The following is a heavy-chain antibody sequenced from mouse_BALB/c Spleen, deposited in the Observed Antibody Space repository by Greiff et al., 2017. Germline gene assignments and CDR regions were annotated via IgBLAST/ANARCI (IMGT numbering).Heavy chain of an antibody. V-gene: IGHV1S29*02. J-gene: IGHJ1*01. CDR2: IYPYNGGT. CDR3: ARSSTYGNYVRYFDV. CDR1: GYTFTDYN. D-gene: IGHD2-10*02. Sequence: EVQLVESGPELVKPGASVKISCKASGYTFTDYNMHWVTPSHGKSLEWIGYIYPYNGGTGYNQKFKSKATFTVDNSPSTAYMELRSLTSEDSAVYYCARSSTYGNYVRYFDVWGAGTTVTVSS.